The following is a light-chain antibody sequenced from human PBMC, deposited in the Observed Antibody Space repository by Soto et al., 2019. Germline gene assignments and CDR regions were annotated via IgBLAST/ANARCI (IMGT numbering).Light chain of an antibody. Sequence: EIVLTQSPGTLSVSPGGRVTLSCRASQSISINLAWYQHKPGQAPRLLIHAGSTRATGIPARISGSGSGTEFTLTISSLQSEDFAVYYCQQYNNWPITFGQGTRLEIK. V-gene: IGKV3D-15*01. CDR1: QSISIN. J-gene: IGKJ5*01. CDR2: AGS. CDR3: QQYNNWPIT.